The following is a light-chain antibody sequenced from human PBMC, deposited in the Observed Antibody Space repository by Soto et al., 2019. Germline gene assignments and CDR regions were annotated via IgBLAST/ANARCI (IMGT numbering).Light chain of an antibody. J-gene: IGKJ3*01. Sequence: DIQMTQSPSSLSASVGDRVTITCRASQSISSYLNWYQQKPGKAPKLLIYAASSLQSGVPSRFSGSGSGTDFTLIISSLQPEDFATYNCQQSYNTPFTFGPGTKVDIK. CDR1: QSISSY. V-gene: IGKV1-39*01. CDR3: QQSYNTPFT. CDR2: AAS.